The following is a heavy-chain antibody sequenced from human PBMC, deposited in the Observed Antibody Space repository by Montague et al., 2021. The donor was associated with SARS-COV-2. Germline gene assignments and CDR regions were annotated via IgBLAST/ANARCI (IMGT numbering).Heavy chain of an antibody. V-gene: IGHV4-4*07. D-gene: IGHD3-10*01. J-gene: IGHJ3*02. CDR3: ARQARGVGFDI. Sequence: SETLSLTCTVSGASINGYYWTWIRQPAGKGLEWIGRVFSSGITNYNPSLKSRFTMSIDMSKNQFSLKMSSVTAADTAMYYCARQARGVGFDIWGQGTRVTVSS. CDR2: VFSSGIT. CDR1: GASINGYY.